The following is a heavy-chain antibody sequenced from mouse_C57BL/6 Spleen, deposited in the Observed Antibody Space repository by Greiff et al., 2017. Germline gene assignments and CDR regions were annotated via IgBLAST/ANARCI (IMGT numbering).Heavy chain of an antibody. J-gene: IGHJ2*01. Sequence: VKLQQSGAELVKPGASVKISCKASGYAFSSYWMNWVKQRPGKGLEWIGQIYPGDGDTNYNGKFKGKATLTADKSSSTAYMQLSSLTSEDSAVYFCARFPYYGSSQYYFDYWGQGTTLTVSS. CDR3: ARFPYYGSSQYYFDY. CDR2: IYPGDGDT. CDR1: GYAFSSYW. D-gene: IGHD1-1*01. V-gene: IGHV1-80*01.